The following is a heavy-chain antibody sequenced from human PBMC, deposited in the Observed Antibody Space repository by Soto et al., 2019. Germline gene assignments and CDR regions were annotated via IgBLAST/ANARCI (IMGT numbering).Heavy chain of an antibody. V-gene: IGHV1-69*01. CDR1: GGDFKNFI. D-gene: IGHD2-2*01. Sequence: QLVQSGAEVRKPGTSVKVPCKASGGDFKNFIIAWVRQAPGHGLELMGGVIPIFGTPNFVQKVQDRVTITADEATSTTYMELRSLRSEDTAVYYCARVGSCLSSSCLYYGMDVWGQGTTVIVSS. J-gene: IGHJ6*02. CDR2: VIPIFGTP. CDR3: ARVGSCLSSSCLYYGMDV.